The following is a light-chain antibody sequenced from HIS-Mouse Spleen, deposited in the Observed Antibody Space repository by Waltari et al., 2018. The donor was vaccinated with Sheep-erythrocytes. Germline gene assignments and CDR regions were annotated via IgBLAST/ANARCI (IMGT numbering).Light chain of an antibody. V-gene: IGLV2-11*01. CDR1: SSDVGGYNY. CDR3: CSYAGSYNHV. J-gene: IGLJ1*01. CDR2: DVS. Sequence: SALTQPRSVSGSPGQSVTISCTGTSSDVGGYNYVSWYQQHPGKAPKLMIYDVSKRPSGGPDRCSGSKSGNTASLTISGLQAEDEADYYCCSYAGSYNHVFATGTKVTVL.